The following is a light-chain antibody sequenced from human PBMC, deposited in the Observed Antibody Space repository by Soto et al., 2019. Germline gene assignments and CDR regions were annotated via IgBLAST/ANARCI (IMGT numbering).Light chain of an antibody. CDR1: QSVSNY. Sequence: EIVLTQSPATLSLSPGERATLSCRASQSVSNYLAWYQQKPGQAPRLLIFDASNRATGIPPRFSGSGSGTDFSLTISSLEPEDSAIYYCQQRNFRPEITFGGGTMVEI. CDR3: QQRNFRPEIT. J-gene: IGKJ4*01. CDR2: DAS. V-gene: IGKV3-11*01.